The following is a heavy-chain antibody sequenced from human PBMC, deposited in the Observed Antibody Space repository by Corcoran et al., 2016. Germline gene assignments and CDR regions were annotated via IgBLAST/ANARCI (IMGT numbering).Heavy chain of an antibody. D-gene: IGHD3-22*01. J-gene: IGHJ4*02. V-gene: IGHV1-18*01. CDR2: ISGYNGNR. Sequence: QVQLVQSGAEVKKPGASVKVSCKTSGYTFTNYGISWVRQVPGQGLECMGWISGYNGNRNYAQNLQGRVTMTTDTSTSTAYMELRSRKADDTAVYYWARGGSGYPVDFWGQGTLVTVSS. CDR3: ARGGSGYPVDF. CDR1: GYTFTNYG.